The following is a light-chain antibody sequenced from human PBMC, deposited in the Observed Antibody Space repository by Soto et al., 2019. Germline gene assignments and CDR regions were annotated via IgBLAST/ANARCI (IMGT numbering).Light chain of an antibody. CDR1: SSDVGGYNF. CDR3: CSYAGSYTV. J-gene: IGLJ2*01. Sequence: QSALTQPRSVSGSPGQSGTISCTGPSSDVGGYNFVSWYQQHPGKAPKLMIYDVSKRPSGVPDRFSGSKSGNTGSLTISGLQAADDASYYCCSYAGSYTVFGGGTKLTV. V-gene: IGLV2-11*01. CDR2: DVS.